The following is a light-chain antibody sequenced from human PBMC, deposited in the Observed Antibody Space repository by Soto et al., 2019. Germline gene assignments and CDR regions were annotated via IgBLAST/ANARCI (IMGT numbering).Light chain of an antibody. J-gene: IGKJ4*01. Sequence: DVVLTQSPLSLSVTLGQPASISCRSSQSLVHSYGNIFLNWFHQRPGQSPRRLIYRVSRRDSGVPDRVSGSGSDADFTLKISRVEAEDVGVYYCMQGSHSPLTFGGGTKVEIK. V-gene: IGKV2-30*02. CDR2: RVS. CDR1: QSLVHSYGNIF. CDR3: MQGSHSPLT.